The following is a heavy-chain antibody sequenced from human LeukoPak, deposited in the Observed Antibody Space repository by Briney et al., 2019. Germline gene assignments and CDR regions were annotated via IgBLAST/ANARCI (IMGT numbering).Heavy chain of an antibody. CDR3: ARDVAALDY. V-gene: IGHV3-7*01. D-gene: IGHD6-13*01. CDR1: GFTFSDFW. CDR2: IKKDGSAE. Sequence: GGSLRLSCAASGFTFSDFWMSWVRQAPGKGLEWVANIKKDGSAEYYVDSVKGRLTISRDNAKNSLYLQMNSLRAEDTAVYYCARDVAALDYWGQGTVATVSS. J-gene: IGHJ4*02.